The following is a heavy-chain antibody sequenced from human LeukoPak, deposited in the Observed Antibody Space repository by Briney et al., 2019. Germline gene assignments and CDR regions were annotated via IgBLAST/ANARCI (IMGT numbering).Heavy chain of an antibody. Sequence: GGSLRLSCAASGLTVSSNCMSWVRQAPGKGLEGVSFIYSGGNTYYADSVKGRFTISRDNSKNTVHLQMNSLRAEDTAMYYCARRAGDYSHPYDYWGQGTLVTVSS. CDR3: ARRAGDYSHPYDY. CDR1: GLTVSSNC. J-gene: IGHJ4*02. CDR2: IYSGGNT. V-gene: IGHV3-53*01. D-gene: IGHD3-22*01.